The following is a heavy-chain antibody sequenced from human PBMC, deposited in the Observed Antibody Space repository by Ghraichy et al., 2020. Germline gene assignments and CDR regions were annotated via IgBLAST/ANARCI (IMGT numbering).Heavy chain of an antibody. J-gene: IGHJ4*02. CDR3: ARDDSGPESIDY. V-gene: IGHV1-2*02. Sequence: ASVKVSCKASGYTFTGYYMHWVRQAPGQGLEWMGYINPDGSFADYAQRFQGRLVMTRDTSINTVYMELSSLRSDDTAVYYCARDDSGPESIDYWGRGTLVSVSS. CDR1: GYTFTGYY. CDR2: INPDGSFA. D-gene: IGHD3-22*01.